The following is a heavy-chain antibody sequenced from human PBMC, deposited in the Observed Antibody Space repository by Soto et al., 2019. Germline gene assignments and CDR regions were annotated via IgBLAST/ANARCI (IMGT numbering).Heavy chain of an antibody. V-gene: IGHV3-53*01. CDR2: IYSVGST. D-gene: IGHD3-10*01. CDR3: AKALPPGWEIRGGYFDY. CDR1: GFTVSNNY. J-gene: IGHJ4*02. Sequence: EVQLVESGGGLIQPGGSLRLSCAASGFTVSNNYMSWVRQAPGKGLEWVSFIYSVGSTYYADSVKGRFTISRDNSKNTQYLQMTSLRAEDTALYYCAKALPPGWEIRGGYFDYWGQGTLVTVSS.